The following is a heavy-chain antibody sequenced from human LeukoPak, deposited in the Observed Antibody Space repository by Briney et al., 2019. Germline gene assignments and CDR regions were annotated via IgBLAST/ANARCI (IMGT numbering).Heavy chain of an antibody. V-gene: IGHV3-23*01. Sequence: GGSLRLSCAASGFTFSSYAMSWVRQAPGKGLEWVSAISGSGGSTYYADSVKGRFTISRDSSKNTLYLQTNSLRAEDTAVYYCAKDKIFRGASYWGQGTLVTVSS. CDR1: GFTFSSYA. CDR3: AKDKIFRGASY. CDR2: ISGSGGST. D-gene: IGHD3-10*01. J-gene: IGHJ4*02.